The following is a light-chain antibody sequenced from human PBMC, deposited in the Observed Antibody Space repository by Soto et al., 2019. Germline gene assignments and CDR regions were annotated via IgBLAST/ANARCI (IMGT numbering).Light chain of an antibody. J-gene: IGKJ2*01. CDR2: DAS. CDR3: QQYNTYPYT. Sequence: DIQMTQSPSTLSASVGDRVTITCRASRSISNWLAWFQQKPGKAPNLLIYDASSLKSGVPSRFSGSGSGTEFTLTISSLQPDDFATYFCQQYNTYPYTFGQGTKVDI. V-gene: IGKV1-5*01. CDR1: RSISNW.